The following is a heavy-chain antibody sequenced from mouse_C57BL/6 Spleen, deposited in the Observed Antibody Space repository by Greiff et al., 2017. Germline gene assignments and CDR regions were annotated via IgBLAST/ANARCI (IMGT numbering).Heavy chain of an antibody. CDR1: GYTFTSYW. J-gene: IGHJ4*01. Sequence: QVQLQQPGAELVKPGASVKLSCKASGYTFTSYWMHWVKQRPGQGLEWIGMIHPNSGSTNYNEKFKSKATLTVDKSSSTAYMQLSSLTSEDSAVYYCAKPLYYGNRQYYAMDCWGQGTTVTVSS. V-gene: IGHV1-64*01. D-gene: IGHD2-1*01. CDR2: IHPNSGST. CDR3: AKPLYYGNRQYYAMDC.